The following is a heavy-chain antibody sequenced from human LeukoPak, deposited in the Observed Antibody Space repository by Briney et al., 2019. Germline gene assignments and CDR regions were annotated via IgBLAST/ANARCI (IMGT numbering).Heavy chain of an antibody. CDR3: HPLAFVTN. Sequence: TGGSLRLSCAVSGFTFGGRLMHWVRQAPGKGLVWVALIKDDGSTTNYADSVKGRFTASRDDAKNTVYLQMSGLRAEDTAVYYCHPLAFVTNWGWGTLVTVSS. D-gene: IGHD2-8*01. CDR2: IKDDGSTT. J-gene: IGHJ4*02. CDR1: GFTFGGRL. V-gene: IGHV3-74*01.